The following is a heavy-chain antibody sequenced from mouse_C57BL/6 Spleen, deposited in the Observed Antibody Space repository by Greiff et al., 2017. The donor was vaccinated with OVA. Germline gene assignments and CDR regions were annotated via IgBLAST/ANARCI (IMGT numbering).Heavy chain of an antibody. CDR1: GYTFTSYG. J-gene: IGHJ2*01. Sequence: VQLQQSGAELARPGASVKLSCKASGYTFTSYGISWVKQRTGQGLEWIGEIYPRSGTTYYNEKFKGKATLTADKSSSTAYMELRSLTSEDSAVYFCARHVDGYYGFDYWGQGTTLTVSS. CDR3: ARHVDGYYGFDY. V-gene: IGHV1-81*01. CDR2: IYPRSGTT. D-gene: IGHD2-3*01.